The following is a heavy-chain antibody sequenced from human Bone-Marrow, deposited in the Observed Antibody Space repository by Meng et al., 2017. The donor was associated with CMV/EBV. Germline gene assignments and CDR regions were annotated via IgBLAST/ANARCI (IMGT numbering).Heavy chain of an antibody. CDR1: GFTFSSYS. V-gene: IGHV3-21*01. CDR2: ISSDSVYI. J-gene: IGHJ6*02. D-gene: IGHD5-18*01. Sequence: GESLKISCAASGFTFSSYSMNWIRQAPEKGPEWVSSISSDSVYIVYADSVKGRFTISRDNSKNTLYLQMNSLRAEDKAVYYCARTAYSYELWGSYGMDVWGQGTTVTVPS. CDR3: ARTAYSYELWGSYGMDV.